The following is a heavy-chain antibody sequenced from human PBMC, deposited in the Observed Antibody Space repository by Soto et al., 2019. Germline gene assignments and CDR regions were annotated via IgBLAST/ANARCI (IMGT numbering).Heavy chain of an antibody. V-gene: IGHV3-23*01. CDR3: AKDHGYTGYDSYFDY. D-gene: IGHD5-12*01. CDR2: ISGSGVRT. Sequence: GGSLRLSCAASGFTFSSYAMSWVRQAPGKGLEWVSAISGSGVRTYNADSVKGRFTISRDNSKNTLYLQMNSLRAEDTAVYYCAKDHGYTGYDSYFDYWGQGTLVTVSS. J-gene: IGHJ4*02. CDR1: GFTFSSYA.